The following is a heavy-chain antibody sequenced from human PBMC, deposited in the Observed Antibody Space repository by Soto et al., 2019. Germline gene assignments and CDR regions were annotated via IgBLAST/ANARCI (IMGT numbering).Heavy chain of an antibody. CDR3: SKEGDHYDSWTGYFTTMGYFEN. J-gene: IGHJ4*01. CDR1: GFTFSSYG. D-gene: IGHD3-9*01. V-gene: IGHV3-30*18. Sequence: GGSLRLSCAASGFTFSSYGMPWVRQAPGKGLEWVAVISKDGRNKNYADSVKGRFTISIDGSKSTLYLQMSSLQVGDTAVYYCSKEGDHYDSWTGYFTTMGYFENWGHGALVTVSS. CDR2: ISKDGRNK.